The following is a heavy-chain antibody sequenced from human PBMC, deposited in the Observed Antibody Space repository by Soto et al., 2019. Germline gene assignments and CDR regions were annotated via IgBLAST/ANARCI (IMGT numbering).Heavy chain of an antibody. CDR1: GGSFSGYY. CDR2: INHSGST. V-gene: IGHV4-34*01. Sequence: QVQLQQWGAGLLKPSETLSLTCAVYGGSFSGYYWSWIRQPPGKGLEWIGEINHSGSTNYNPSLKSRVTISVDTSKKQFSLKLSSVTAADTAVYYCARGRKWLQLNYFDYWGQGTLVTVSS. CDR3: ARGRKWLQLNYFDY. D-gene: IGHD1-1*01. J-gene: IGHJ4*02.